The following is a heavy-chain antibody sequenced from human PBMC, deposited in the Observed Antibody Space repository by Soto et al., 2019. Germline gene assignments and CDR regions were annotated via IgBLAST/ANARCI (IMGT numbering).Heavy chain of an antibody. D-gene: IGHD3-16*01. CDR2: ISAYNGNT. CDR1: GYSITICG. V-gene: IGHV1-18*01. J-gene: IGHJ3*02. Sequence: ASVAPCCASSGYSITICGIIWVRQAPGQGLEWMGWISAYNGNTNYAQKLQGRVTMTTDTSTSTAYMELRSLRSDDTAVYYCARDLSLSLITFGVAIPHDAFDIWGQGTMVTVSS. CDR3: ARDLSLSLITFGVAIPHDAFDI.